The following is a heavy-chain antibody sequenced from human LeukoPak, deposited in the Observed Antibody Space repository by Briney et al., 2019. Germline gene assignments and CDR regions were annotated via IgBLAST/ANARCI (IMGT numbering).Heavy chain of an antibody. CDR1: GGSFSGYY. Sequence: SETLSLTCAVYGGSFSGYYWSWIRQPPGKGLEWTGEINHSGSTNYNPSLKSRVTISVDTSKNQFSLKLSSVTAADTAVYYCARAGIVAANLDYWGQGTLVTVSS. D-gene: IGHD6-13*01. J-gene: IGHJ4*02. V-gene: IGHV4-34*01. CDR2: INHSGST. CDR3: ARAGIVAANLDY.